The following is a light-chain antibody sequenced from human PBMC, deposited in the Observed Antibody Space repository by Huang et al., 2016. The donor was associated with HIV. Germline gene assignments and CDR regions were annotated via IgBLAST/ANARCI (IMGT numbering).Light chain of an antibody. Sequence: IQLTQSPSSLSASVGDRVTISWRASQGISSYLAWYQQKPGKAPKLMIYAATTLKSGVPSRFSGSGSGTGFTLTITSLQPEDFATYYCQQLNGYPLTFGGGTKVEIK. CDR1: QGISSY. CDR3: QQLNGYPLT. J-gene: IGKJ4*01. CDR2: AAT. V-gene: IGKV1-9*01.